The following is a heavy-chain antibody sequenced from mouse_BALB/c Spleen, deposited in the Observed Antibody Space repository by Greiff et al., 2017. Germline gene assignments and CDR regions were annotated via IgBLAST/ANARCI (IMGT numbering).Heavy chain of an antibody. D-gene: IGHD1-2*01. Sequence: QVQLQQPGAELVRPGASVKLSCKASGYTFTSYWINWVKQRPGQGLEWIGNIYPSDSYTNYNQKFKDKATLTVDKSSSTAYMQLSSPTSEDSAVYYCKRETLQRPFDDWGQGTTLTVSS. J-gene: IGHJ2*01. V-gene: IGHV1-69*02. CDR1: GYTFTSYW. CDR2: IYPSDSYT. CDR3: KRETLQRPFDD.